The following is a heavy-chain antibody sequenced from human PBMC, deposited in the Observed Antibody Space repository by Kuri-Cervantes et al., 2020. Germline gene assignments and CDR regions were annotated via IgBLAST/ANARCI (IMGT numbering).Heavy chain of an antibody. CDR3: ARLYSGYDYWFYYFDY. D-gene: IGHD5-12*01. Sequence: SVKGRFTISRDNSKNTLYVQMNSLRAEDTAVYYCARLYSGYDYWFYYFDYWGQGTLVTVSS. V-gene: IGHV3-30*01. J-gene: IGHJ4*02.